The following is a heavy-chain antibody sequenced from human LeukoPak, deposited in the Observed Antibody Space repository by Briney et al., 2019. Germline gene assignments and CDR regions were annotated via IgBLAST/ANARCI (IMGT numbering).Heavy chain of an antibody. Sequence: ASVKVSCKASGYIFTTYGLSWVRQAPGQGLEWMGWINCYNGDTHYAQNYKGRVIMTTDTSTSTAYMELRSLRFDDTAIYYFAREVGYSGYGADYYYIDVWGKGTTVIISS. J-gene: IGHJ6*03. D-gene: IGHD5-12*01. V-gene: IGHV1-18*01. CDR1: GYIFTTYG. CDR2: INCYNGDT. CDR3: AREVGYSGYGADYYYIDV.